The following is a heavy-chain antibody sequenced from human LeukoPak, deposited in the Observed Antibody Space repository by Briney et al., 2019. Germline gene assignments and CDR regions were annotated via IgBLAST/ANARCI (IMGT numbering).Heavy chain of an antibody. Sequence: GGSLRLSCAASGFTFSSYSMNWVRQAPGKGLEWVSSISNSSSYVYYADSVKGRFTISRDNAKNSLYLQMNSLRAEDTAVYYCARTKGEQQLLYYWGQGTLVTVSS. V-gene: IGHV3-21*01. CDR1: GFTFSSYS. CDR3: ARTKGEQQLLYY. D-gene: IGHD6-13*01. J-gene: IGHJ4*02. CDR2: ISNSSSYV.